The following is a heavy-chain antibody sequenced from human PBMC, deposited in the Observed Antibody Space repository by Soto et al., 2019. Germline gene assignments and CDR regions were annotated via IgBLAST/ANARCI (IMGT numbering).Heavy chain of an antibody. CDR3: ARVPRYTSDIVQVPAVMFEDWFVP. V-gene: IGHV1-3*01. Sequence: QVQLVQSGAEVKKPGASVKLSCKASGYTFSNYAVQWVRQAPGQSLEWMGWIHAGNGDTKYSQKFHGRVTITRDTSASTAYMELSSLRSEDTAIYYCARVPRYTSDIVQVPAVMFEDWFVPWGQGTLVTVSS. CDR2: IHAGNGDT. CDR1: GYTFSNYA. J-gene: IGHJ5*02. D-gene: IGHD2-2*01.